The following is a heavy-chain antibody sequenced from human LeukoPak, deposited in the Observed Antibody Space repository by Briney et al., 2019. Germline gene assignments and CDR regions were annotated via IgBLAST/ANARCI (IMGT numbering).Heavy chain of an antibody. D-gene: IGHD1-1*01. CDR2: VYPSDSDT. V-gene: IGHV5-51*01. J-gene: IGHJ5*02. Sequence: GESLKISCKGSGYSFTNYWIAWVRQVPGKGLDWVGVVYPSDSDTRYSPSFQGQVTISVDKSTNTAYLQWSSLKASDTAMYYCGRIGSTTVTTYFDPWGRGTLVTVSS. CDR1: GYSFTNYW. CDR3: GRIGSTTVTTYFDP.